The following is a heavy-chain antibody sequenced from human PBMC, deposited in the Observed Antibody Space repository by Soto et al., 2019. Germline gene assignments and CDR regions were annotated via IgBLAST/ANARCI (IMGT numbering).Heavy chain of an antibody. Sequence: SVKVSCKASGGTFSSYAISWVRQAPGQGLELMGGIIPIFGTANYAQKFQGRVTITADESTSTAYMELSSLRSEDTAVYYCTRDLNCSSTSCSGRGAFDIWGQGTMVTV. V-gene: IGHV1-69*13. CDR1: GGTFSSYA. CDR3: TRDLNCSSTSCSGRGAFDI. CDR2: IIPIFGTA. D-gene: IGHD2-2*01. J-gene: IGHJ3*02.